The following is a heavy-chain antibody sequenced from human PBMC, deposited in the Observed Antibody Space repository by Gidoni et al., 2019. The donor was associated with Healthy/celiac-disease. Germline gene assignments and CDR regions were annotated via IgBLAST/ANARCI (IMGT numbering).Heavy chain of an antibody. Sequence: QVQLQQWGAGLLKPSETLSLTCAVYGGSFSGYYWSWIRQPPGKGLEWIGEINHSGSTNYNPSLKSRVTISVDTSKNQFSLKLSSVTAADTAVYYCARGGLAMVKYYYYGMDVWGQGTTVTVSS. J-gene: IGHJ6*02. CDR3: ARGGLAMVKYYYYGMDV. V-gene: IGHV4-34*01. CDR1: GGSFSGYY. CDR2: INHSGST. D-gene: IGHD5-18*01.